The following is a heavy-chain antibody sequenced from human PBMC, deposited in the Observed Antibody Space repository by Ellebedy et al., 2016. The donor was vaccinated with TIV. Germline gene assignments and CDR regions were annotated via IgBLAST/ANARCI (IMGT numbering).Heavy chain of an antibody. Sequence: GESLKISCKGSGYSFTNYWIGWVRQMPGKCLEWIGFIYPCDPDPGDSDTRYSPSFRGQVTISADKSINTAYLQWSSLKASDTAMYYCARQGARPLDYWGQGTLVTVSS. CDR2: IYPCDPDPGDSDT. CDR1: GYSFTNYW. V-gene: IGHV5-51*01. CDR3: ARQGARPLDY. J-gene: IGHJ4*02.